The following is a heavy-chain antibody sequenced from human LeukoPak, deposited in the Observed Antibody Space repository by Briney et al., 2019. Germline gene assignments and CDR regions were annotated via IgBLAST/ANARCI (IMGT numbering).Heavy chain of an antibody. J-gene: IGHJ3*02. CDR2: IHSSSGSI. Sequence: RGSLRLSCAASGFNLTNYNMNWVCQGPGKGLEWVSSIHSSSGSIYYADSLKGRYTISRDNAKNSLYLQMNSLRAEDTAVYYCARDLAWDAFDIWGQGTMVTVSS. CDR1: GFNLTNYN. V-gene: IGHV3-21*01. CDR3: ARDLAWDAFDI.